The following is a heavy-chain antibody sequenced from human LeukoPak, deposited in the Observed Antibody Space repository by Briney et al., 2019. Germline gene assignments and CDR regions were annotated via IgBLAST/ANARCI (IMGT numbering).Heavy chain of an antibody. Sequence: GSSVKVSCKASGGTFSSYAISWVRQAPGQGLEWMGGIIPIFGTANHAQKFQGRVTITTDESTSTAYMELSSLRSEDTAVYYCARRKERGYSGYDSPFDYWGQGTLVTVSS. CDR1: GGTFSSYA. CDR3: ARRKERGYSGYDSPFDY. J-gene: IGHJ4*02. CDR2: IIPIFGTA. V-gene: IGHV1-69*05. D-gene: IGHD5-12*01.